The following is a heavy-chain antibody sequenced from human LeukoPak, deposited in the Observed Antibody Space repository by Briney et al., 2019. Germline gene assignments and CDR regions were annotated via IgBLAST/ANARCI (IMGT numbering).Heavy chain of an antibody. CDR1: EYRKGHYA. CDR2: DTSSTTST. J-gene: IGHJ6*03. CDR3: SKAPLGVRASAVCYYLDD. D-gene: IGHD1-26*01. V-gene: IGHV3-23*01. Sequence: TGGSLRLSCRASEYRKGHYAISWVRQAPGKGLEWVSADTSSTTSTYYASSVRGRFTISRDNSMNTLYLQMNSLRADDTAVYYWSKAPLGVRASAVCYYLDDWGKGTTVIVSS.